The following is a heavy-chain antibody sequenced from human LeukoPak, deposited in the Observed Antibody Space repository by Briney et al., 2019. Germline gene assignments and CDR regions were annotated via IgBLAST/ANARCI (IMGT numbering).Heavy chain of an antibody. CDR3: ARDLIVVVPAAETPLDP. D-gene: IGHD2-2*01. Sequence: GGSLRLSCAASGFTFSSYWMSWVRQAQGKGLEWVANIKQDGSEKYYVDSVKGRFTISRDNAKNSLYLQMNSLRAEDTAVYYCARDLIVVVPAAETPLDPWGQGTLVTVSS. CDR2: IKQDGSEK. V-gene: IGHV3-7*01. J-gene: IGHJ5*02. CDR1: GFTFSSYW.